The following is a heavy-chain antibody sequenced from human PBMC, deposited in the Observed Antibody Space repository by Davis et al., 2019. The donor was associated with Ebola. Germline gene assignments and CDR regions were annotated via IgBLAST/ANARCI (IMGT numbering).Heavy chain of an antibody. CDR3: ARDHYGDYLLWYDY. CDR2: ISYDGSNK. J-gene: IGHJ4*02. D-gene: IGHD4-17*01. Sequence: GESLKISCAASGFTFSSYAMHWVRQAPGKGLEWVAVISYDGSNKYYADSVKGRFTISRDNSKNTLYLQMNSLRAEDTAVYYCARDHYGDYLLWYDYWGQGTLVTVSS. CDR1: GFTFSSYA. V-gene: IGHV3-30-3*01.